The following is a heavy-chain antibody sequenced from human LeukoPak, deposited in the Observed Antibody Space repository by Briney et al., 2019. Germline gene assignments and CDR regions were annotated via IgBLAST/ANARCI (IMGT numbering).Heavy chain of an antibody. CDR3: ARGSGRWGFDY. V-gene: IGHV3-48*04. CDR2: ISSSGSTI. CDR1: GFTFSSYW. D-gene: IGHD3-10*01. J-gene: IGHJ4*02. Sequence: GGSLRLSCAASGFTFSSYWMNWVRQAPGKGLEWVSYISSSGSTIYYADSVKGRFTISRDNAKNSLYLQMNSLRAEDTAVYYCARGSGRWGFDYWGQGTLVTVSS.